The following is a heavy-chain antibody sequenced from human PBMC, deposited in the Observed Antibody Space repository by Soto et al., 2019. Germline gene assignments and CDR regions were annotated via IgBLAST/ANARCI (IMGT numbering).Heavy chain of an antibody. CDR2: VYQSGRT. Sequence: SETLSLTCSVSGAYVSSAGYSWSWIRQPPGKGLEWIGYVYQSGRTYGSVTTSYNPSLKSRVTISVDGSTNQFSLKLISVTAADTAVYFCARGQSIVAAIDYFDYWGQGSLVTVSS. CDR3: ARGQSIVAAIDYFDY. D-gene: IGHD5-12*01. J-gene: IGHJ4*02. CDR1: GAYVSSAGYS. V-gene: IGHV4-30-4*07.